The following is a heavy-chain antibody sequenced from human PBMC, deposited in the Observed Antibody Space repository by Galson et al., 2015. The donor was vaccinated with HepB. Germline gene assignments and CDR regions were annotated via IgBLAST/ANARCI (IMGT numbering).Heavy chain of an antibody. V-gene: IGHV1-18*01. CDR1: GYTFTSYG. J-gene: IGHJ3*02. Sequence: SVKVSCKASGYTFTSYGISWVRQAPGQGLEWMGWISAYNGNTNYAQKLRGRVTMTTDTSTSTAYMELRSLRSDDTAVYYCARETGWGSYDAFDIWGQGTMVTVSS. CDR3: ARETGWGSYDAFDI. D-gene: IGHD1-26*01. CDR2: ISAYNGNT.